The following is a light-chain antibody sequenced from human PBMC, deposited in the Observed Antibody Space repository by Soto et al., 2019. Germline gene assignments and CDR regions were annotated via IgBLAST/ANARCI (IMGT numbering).Light chain of an antibody. J-gene: IGKJ5*01. V-gene: IGKV1-39*01. CDR1: QSISSY. CDR2: AAS. Sequence: DIQMTQSPSSLSASVGDRVTITCRASQSISSYLNWYQHKPGKAPKLLIYAASSLQSGVPSRFSGSGSGTDFTLTISSLQPEDFATYYCQQTYSTPYTFGQGTRLE. CDR3: QQTYSTPYT.